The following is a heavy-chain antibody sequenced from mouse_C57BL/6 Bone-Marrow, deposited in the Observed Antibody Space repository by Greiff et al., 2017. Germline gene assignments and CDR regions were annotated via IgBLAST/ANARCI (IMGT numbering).Heavy chain of an antibody. D-gene: IGHD2-2*01. CDR1: GYTFTSYW. CDR3: AATMFTTSY. CDR2: INPSSGYT. Sequence: QVQLQQSGAELAKPGASVKLSCKASGYTFTSYWMHWVKQRPGQGLEWIGYINPSSGYTKYNQKFKDKATLTADKYSSTAYMQLSSLTYADSAVSYCAATMFTTSYWGQGTTLTVSS. V-gene: IGHV1-7*01. J-gene: IGHJ2*01.